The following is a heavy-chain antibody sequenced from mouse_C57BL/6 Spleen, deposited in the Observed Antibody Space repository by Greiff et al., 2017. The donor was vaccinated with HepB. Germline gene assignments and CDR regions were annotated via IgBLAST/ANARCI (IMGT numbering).Heavy chain of an antibody. Sequence: EVMLVESGGGLVKPGGSLKLSCAASGFTFSSYAMSWVRQTPEKRLEWVATISDGGSYTYYPDNVKGRFTISRDNAKNNLYLQMSHLKSEDTAMYYCARDLSFAYWGQGTLVTVSA. J-gene: IGHJ3*01. CDR2: ISDGGSYT. V-gene: IGHV5-4*01. CDR3: ARDLSFAY. CDR1: GFTFSSYA.